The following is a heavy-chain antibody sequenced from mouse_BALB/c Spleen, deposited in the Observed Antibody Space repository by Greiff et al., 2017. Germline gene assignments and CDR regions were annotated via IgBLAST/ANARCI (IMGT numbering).Heavy chain of an antibody. J-gene: IGHJ2*01. CDR1: GYTFTDYA. Sequence: QVQLKESGPELVRPGVSVKISCKGSGYTFTDYAMHWVKQSHAKSLEWIGVISTYSGNTNYNQKFKGKATMTVDKSSSTAYMELARLTSEDSAIYYCARSTMITTGAYFDYWGQGTTLTVSS. D-gene: IGHD2-4*01. CDR3: ARSTMITTGAYFDY. V-gene: IGHV1-67*01. CDR2: ISTYSGNT.